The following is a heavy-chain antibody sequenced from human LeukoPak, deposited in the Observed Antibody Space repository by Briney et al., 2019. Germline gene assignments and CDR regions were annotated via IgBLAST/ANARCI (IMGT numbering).Heavy chain of an antibody. V-gene: IGHV3-23*01. J-gene: IGHJ6*02. Sequence: GGSLRLSCAASGFAFSSYAMSWVRQAPGKGLEWLSAISGSGGSTYYADSVKGRFTFSRDNSKNTLYLQMNSLRAEDTAVYYCAGGVTVTTRYYYGMDVWGQGTTVTVSS. CDR3: AGGVTVTTRYYYGMDV. D-gene: IGHD4-11*01. CDR2: ISGSGGST. CDR1: GFAFSSYA.